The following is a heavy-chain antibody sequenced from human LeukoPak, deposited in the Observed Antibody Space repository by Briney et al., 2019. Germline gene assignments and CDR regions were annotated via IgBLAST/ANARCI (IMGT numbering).Heavy chain of an antibody. V-gene: IGHV4-59*08. CDR2: IYYSGST. CDR3: ARAKRWLQFVGAFDI. J-gene: IGHJ3*02. Sequence: TSETLSLTCTVSGGSISSYYWSWIRQPPGKGLEWIGYIYYSGSTSYNPSLKSRVTISVDTSKNQFSLKVSSVTAADTAVYSCARAKRWLQFVGAFDIWGQGTMVTVSS. D-gene: IGHD5-24*01. CDR1: GGSISSYY.